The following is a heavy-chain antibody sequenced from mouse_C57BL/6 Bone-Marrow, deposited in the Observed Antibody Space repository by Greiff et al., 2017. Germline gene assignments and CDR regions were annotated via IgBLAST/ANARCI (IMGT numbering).Heavy chain of an antibody. V-gene: IGHV3-8*01. CDR2: ISYSGGT. CDR1: GYSITSDY. CDR3: ARGLHYCYDPYYFDY. Sequence: EVKLVESGPGLAKPSQTLSLTCSVTGYSITSDYWNWIRKFPGNKLEYMGYISYSGGTYYNPSLKSRISITRDTSKNQYYLQLNSVTTEDTATYYCARGLHYCYDPYYFDYWGQGTTLTVSS. J-gene: IGHJ2*01. D-gene: IGHD2-12*01.